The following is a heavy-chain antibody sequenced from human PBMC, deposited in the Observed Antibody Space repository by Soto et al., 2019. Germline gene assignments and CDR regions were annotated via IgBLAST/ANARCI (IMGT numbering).Heavy chain of an antibody. CDR3: TRVSGYYGSGTYYYHYGRDV. CDR2: ILPMLAIP. J-gene: IGHJ6*01. CDR1: GGTFSSYT. V-gene: IGHV1-69*02. Sequence: QVQLVQSGAEVKKPGSSVKVSCKASGGTFSSYTISWVRQAPGQGLEWMGNILPMLAIPNYAQKFQGRLTITADKSSTTIYRXLSSLRAEDTAVYYCTRVSGYYGSGTYYYHYGRDVWGQGTTVTVSS. D-gene: IGHD3-10*01.